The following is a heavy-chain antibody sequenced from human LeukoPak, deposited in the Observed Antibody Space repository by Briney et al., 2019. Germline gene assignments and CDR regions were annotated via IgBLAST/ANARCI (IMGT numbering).Heavy chain of an antibody. CDR2: IYYSGNT. D-gene: IGHD3/OR15-3a*01. V-gene: IGHV4-38-2*02. J-gene: IGHJ4*02. Sequence: SETLSLTCNVFGYSISSAYSWGWIRQPPGKGLEWIGSIYYSGNTYYNASLKSQVSISIDTSKNQFSLKLTSVTAADTAVYYCARQTGSGLFILPGGQGTLVTVSS. CDR3: ARQTGSGLFILP. CDR1: GYSISSAYS.